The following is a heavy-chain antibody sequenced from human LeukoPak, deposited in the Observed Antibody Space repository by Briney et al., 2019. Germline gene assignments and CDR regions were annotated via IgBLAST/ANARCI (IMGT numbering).Heavy chain of an antibody. J-gene: IGHJ5*02. CDR3: ARDTLIYGSGVHWFDP. CDR2: ISEDGRNK. Sequence: GGSLRLSCAASGFTFGSYPMHWVRQAPGKGLEWVAVISEDGRNKYYADSVKGRFTISRDKSKNTLYLQMNSLRPEDTAVYYCARDTLIYGSGVHWFDPWGQGTLVTVSS. CDR1: GFTFGSYP. V-gene: IGHV3-30*04. D-gene: IGHD3-10*01.